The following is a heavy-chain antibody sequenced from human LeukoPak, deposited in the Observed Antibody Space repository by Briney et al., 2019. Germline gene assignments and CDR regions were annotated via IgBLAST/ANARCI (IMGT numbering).Heavy chain of an antibody. CDR2: INHSGST. Sequence: SETQSLTCAVYGGSFSGYYWSWIRQPPGKGLEWIGEINHSGSTNYNPSLKSRVTISVDTSKNQFSLKLSSVTAADTAVYYCWYYYDSSGSTPNDYWGQGTLVTVSS. CDR1: GGSFSGYY. D-gene: IGHD3-22*01. CDR3: WYYYDSSGSTPNDY. V-gene: IGHV4-34*01. J-gene: IGHJ4*02.